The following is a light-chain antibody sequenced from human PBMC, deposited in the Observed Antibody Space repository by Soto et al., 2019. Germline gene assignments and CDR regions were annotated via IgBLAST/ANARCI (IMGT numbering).Light chain of an antibody. CDR2: KAS. V-gene: IGKV1-5*03. CDR3: QQYNSVSLST. Sequence: DIQMTQSPSTLSASVGDRVTITCRASQSISNWLAWYQQKPGKAPKLLIYKASSLESGVPSRFSGSASGTEFTLTISSLQPDDFATYYCQQYNSVSLSTVGGGTKVDIK. J-gene: IGKJ4*01. CDR1: QSISNW.